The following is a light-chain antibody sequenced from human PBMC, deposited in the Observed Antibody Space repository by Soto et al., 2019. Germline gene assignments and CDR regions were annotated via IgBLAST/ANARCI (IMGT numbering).Light chain of an antibody. Sequence: EIVMTQSPATLSVSPGERATLSCRASQSVSSNLAWYQQTPGQAPRLLIYGASTRATGIPARFSGSGSGTELTLTISSLQSEDFAVYYCQQYNNWPYTFGQETKLEIK. CDR1: QSVSSN. CDR3: QQYNNWPYT. CDR2: GAS. J-gene: IGKJ2*01. V-gene: IGKV3-15*01.